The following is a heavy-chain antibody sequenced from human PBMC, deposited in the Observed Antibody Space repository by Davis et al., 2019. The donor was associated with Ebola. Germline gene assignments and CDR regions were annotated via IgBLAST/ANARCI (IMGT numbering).Heavy chain of an antibody. V-gene: IGHV3-7*01. Sequence: PGGSLRLSCAASGFTFSNYWMNWVRQAPGKGLEWIGKIKEDGSQQYYLDSLKGRFTISRDNAKNSLYLQMNSLRAEDTAVYYCARDRGWLAHDYWGRGTLVTVSS. CDR2: IKEDGSQQ. CDR3: ARDRGWLAHDY. J-gene: IGHJ4*02. CDR1: GFTFSNYW. D-gene: IGHD3-22*01.